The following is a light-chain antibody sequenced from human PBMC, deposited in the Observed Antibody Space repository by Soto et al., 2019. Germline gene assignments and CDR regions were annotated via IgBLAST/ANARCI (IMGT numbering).Light chain of an antibody. CDR1: QTISNH. CDR3: QQSYSALMYT. Sequence: DIQMTQSPSSLSASVGDRVTITCRANQTISNHLSWFQQIPGKAPKLLIYAASTLQSGVPSRFSGSGSGTDFTLTISSLLPEDFATYYCQQSYSALMYTFGQGTKVEIK. CDR2: AAS. V-gene: IGKV1-39*01. J-gene: IGKJ2*01.